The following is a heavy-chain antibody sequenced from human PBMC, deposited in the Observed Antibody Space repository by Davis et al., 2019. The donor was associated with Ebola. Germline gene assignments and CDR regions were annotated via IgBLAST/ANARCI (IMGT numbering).Heavy chain of an antibody. Sequence: PSETLSPTCTVSGGSLSGYFWSWVRQPPGNRLEWIGRIYTSGSTNYNPSLKSRVTMSVDTSKNQFSLKLTSVTAADTAVYYCARGVVATNYRANWFDPWGQGTLVTVSS. CDR2: IYTSGST. CDR3: ARGVVATNYRANWFDP. CDR1: GGSLSGYF. V-gene: IGHV4-4*07. J-gene: IGHJ5*02. D-gene: IGHD2-15*01.